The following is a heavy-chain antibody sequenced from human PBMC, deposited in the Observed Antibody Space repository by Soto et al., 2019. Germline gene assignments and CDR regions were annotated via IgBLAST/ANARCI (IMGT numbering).Heavy chain of an antibody. D-gene: IGHD2-8*01. V-gene: IGHV3-33*05. Sequence: QVQLVESGGGVVQPGRSLRLSCAASGFTFSKYGMHWVRQAPGKGLEWVAVILHDGGDQRYGDSVTGRSTISRDNSKNTLYLHINSLRVGATGVNYGERDDDRPDNGLDMWGHCTMVTVCS. CDR2: ILHDGGDQ. CDR3: ERDDDRPDNGLDM. J-gene: IGHJ3*02. CDR1: GFTFSKYG.